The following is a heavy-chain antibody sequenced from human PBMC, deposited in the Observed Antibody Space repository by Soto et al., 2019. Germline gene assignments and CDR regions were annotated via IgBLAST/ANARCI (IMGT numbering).Heavy chain of an antibody. J-gene: IGHJ4*02. V-gene: IGHV1-24*01. D-gene: IGHD1-26*01. CDR2: YVPEDGKT. CDR1: GSTLSEFS. CDR3: ATGVGWGFIYSLQY. Sequence: QVQLEQSGAEVKKPGASVRVSCKISGSTLSEFSMHWVRQAPGKGLEWMGGYVPEDGKTIYAPKFQDRVNMTEDTSTDTAYMELSSLRSEDTAVYFCATGVGWGFIYSLQYWGQGTPVTVSS.